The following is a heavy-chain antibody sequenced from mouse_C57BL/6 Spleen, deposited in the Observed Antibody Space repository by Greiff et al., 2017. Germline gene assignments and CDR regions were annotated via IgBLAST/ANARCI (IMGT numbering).Heavy chain of an antibody. D-gene: IGHD1-1*01. CDR3: ARHEDRTPYYGSSYFDY. J-gene: IGHJ2*01. CDR1: GYTFTEYT. V-gene: IGHV1-62-2*01. Sequence: VQLQQSGAELVKPGASVKLSCKASGYTFTEYTIHWVKQRSGQGLEWIGWFYPGSGSIKYNEKFKDKATLTADKSSSTVYMELSRLTSEVSAVYFCARHEDRTPYYGSSYFDYWGQGTTLTVSS. CDR2: FYPGSGSI.